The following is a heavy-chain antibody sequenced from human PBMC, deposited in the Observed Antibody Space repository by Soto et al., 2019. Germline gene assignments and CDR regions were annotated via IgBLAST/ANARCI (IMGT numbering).Heavy chain of an antibody. J-gene: IGHJ6*03. Sequence: QVQLVESGGGVVQPGRSLRLSCAASGFTFSSYGMHWVRQAPGKGLEWVAVISYDGSNKYYADSVKGRFTISRDNSKNTLYLQMNSLRDEDPAVYYCAKANRYPGIAAAGTTTGAYYYYYMDVWGKGTTVTVSS. CDR2: ISYDGSNK. V-gene: IGHV3-30*18. CDR3: AKANRYPGIAAAGTTTGAYYYYYMDV. D-gene: IGHD6-13*01. CDR1: GFTFSSYG.